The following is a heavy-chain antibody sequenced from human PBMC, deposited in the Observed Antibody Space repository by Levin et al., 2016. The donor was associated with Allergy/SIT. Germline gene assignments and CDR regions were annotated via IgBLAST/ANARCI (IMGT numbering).Heavy chain of an antibody. V-gene: IGHV4-39*01. CDR2: IYYSGST. D-gene: IGHD5-12*01. J-gene: IGHJ5*02. Sequence: RQAPGKGLEWIGSIYYSGSTYYNPSLKSRVTISVDTSKNQFSLKLSSVTAADTAVYYCARGLRGWFDPWGQGTLVTVSS. CDR3: ARGLRGWFDP.